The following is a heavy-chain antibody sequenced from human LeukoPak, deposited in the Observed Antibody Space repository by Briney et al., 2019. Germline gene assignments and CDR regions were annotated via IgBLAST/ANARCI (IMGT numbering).Heavy chain of an antibody. D-gene: IGHD6-19*01. CDR1: GFTFSDYA. Sequence: GGSQRLSCAASGFTFSDYAMSSVRQAPGKGLEWVSSNSGGGGSTYYADSVKGRFTISRDNSKNTLYLQMISLRAEDTAVYYCARDRVAVAVKRGYFDYWGQGTLVTVSS. V-gene: IGHV3-23*01. CDR2: NSGGGGST. CDR3: ARDRVAVAVKRGYFDY. J-gene: IGHJ4*02.